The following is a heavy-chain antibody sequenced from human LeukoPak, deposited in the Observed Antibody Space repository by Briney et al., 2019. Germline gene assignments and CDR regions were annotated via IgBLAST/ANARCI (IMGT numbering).Heavy chain of an antibody. V-gene: IGHV1-24*01. CDR1: GYTLSKLS. CDR3: ATGLGGYPLPFDY. J-gene: IGHJ4*02. D-gene: IGHD3-16*01. CDR2: FDPEHSET. Sequence: AASVKVSCNVSGYTLSKLSMHWVRQAPGKGLEWMGGFDPEHSETIYAQKLQGRVTMTEDTSTETAYMELSALRSEDTAVYYCATGLGGYPLPFDYWGQGTLVTVSS.